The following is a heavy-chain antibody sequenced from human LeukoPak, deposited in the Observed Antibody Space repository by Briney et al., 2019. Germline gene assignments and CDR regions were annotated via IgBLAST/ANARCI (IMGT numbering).Heavy chain of an antibody. D-gene: IGHD2-2*01. V-gene: IGHV1-2*02. Sequence: ASVKVSCKASGYTFTGYYMHWVRQAPGQGLEWTGWINPNSGDTIYAQKFQGRVTMTRDTSISTAYMELSRLRSDDMAVYYCAREEGFCRSTSCSAPFDYWGQGTLVTVSS. CDR1: GYTFTGYY. J-gene: IGHJ4*02. CDR3: AREEGFCRSTSCSAPFDY. CDR2: INPNSGDT.